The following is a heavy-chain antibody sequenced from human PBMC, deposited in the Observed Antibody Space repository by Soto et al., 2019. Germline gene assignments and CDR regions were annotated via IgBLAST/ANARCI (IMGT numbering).Heavy chain of an antibody. V-gene: IGHV1-8*01. J-gene: IGHJ6*03. CDR2: MNPNSGNT. D-gene: IGHD3-9*01. CDR1: GYTFTSYD. CDR3: ARSETDWCLYSYYMDV. Sequence: ASVKVSCKASGYTFTSYDINWVRQATGQGLEWMGWMNPNSGNTGYAQKFQGRVTMTRNTSISTAYMELSSLRSEDTAVYYCARSETDWCLYSYYMDVWGKGTTVTVSS.